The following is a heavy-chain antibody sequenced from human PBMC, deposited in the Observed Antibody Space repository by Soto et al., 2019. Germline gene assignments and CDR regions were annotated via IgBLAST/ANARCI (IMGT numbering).Heavy chain of an antibody. D-gene: IGHD2-15*01. CDR2: FDPEDGET. J-gene: IGHJ6*02. Sequence: VKVSCKVSGYTLTELSMHWVRRAPGKGLEWMGGFDPEDGETIYAQKFQGRVTMTEDTSTDTAYMELSSLRSEDTAVYYCATNHPYCSGGSCYSSSFFDGMDVWGQGTTVTVSS. V-gene: IGHV1-24*01. CDR3: ATNHPYCSGGSCYSSSFFDGMDV. CDR1: GYTLTELS.